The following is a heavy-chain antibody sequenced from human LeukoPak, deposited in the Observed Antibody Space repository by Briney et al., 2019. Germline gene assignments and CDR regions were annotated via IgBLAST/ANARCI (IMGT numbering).Heavy chain of an antibody. V-gene: IGHV4-34*01. J-gene: IGHJ4*02. CDR3: EKRNPWGEDC. Sequence: SETLSLTCAVYGGSFSGYYWSWIRQPPGKGLEWIGEINHSGSTNYNPSLKSRVTISVDTSKNQFSLKLSSVTAADTAVYYCEKRNPWGEDCWGQGTLVTVSS. D-gene: IGHD7-27*01. CDR1: GGSFSGYY. CDR2: INHSGST.